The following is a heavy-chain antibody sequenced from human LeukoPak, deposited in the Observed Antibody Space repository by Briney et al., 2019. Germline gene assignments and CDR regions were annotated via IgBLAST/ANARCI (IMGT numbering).Heavy chain of an antibody. CDR3: ARIPYYDFWSGYYSADAHSDY. J-gene: IGHJ4*02. D-gene: IGHD3-3*01. Sequence: SQTLSLTCTVSGGSISSGDYYWSWIRQPPGKGLEWIGYIYYSGSTYYNPSLKSRVTISVDTSKNQFSLKLSSVTAADTAVYYCARIPYYDFWSGYYSADAHSDYWGQGTLVTVSS. V-gene: IGHV4-30-4*01. CDR1: GGSISSGDYY. CDR2: IYYSGST.